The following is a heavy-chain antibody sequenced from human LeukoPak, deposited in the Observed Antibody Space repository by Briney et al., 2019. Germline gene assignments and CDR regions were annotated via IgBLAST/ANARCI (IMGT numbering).Heavy chain of an antibody. CDR1: GGSISSSSYY. CDR3: ARKSDAKSYYPD. D-gene: IGHD3-10*01. J-gene: IGHJ4*02. CDR2: IYYSGST. V-gene: IGHV4-39*07. Sequence: TSETLSLTCTVSGGSISSSSYYWGWIRQPPGKGLEWIGSIYYSGSTYYNPSLKSRVTMSVDTSKNQFSLRLSSVTAVDTAVYYCARKSDAKSYYPDWGQGTLVTVSS.